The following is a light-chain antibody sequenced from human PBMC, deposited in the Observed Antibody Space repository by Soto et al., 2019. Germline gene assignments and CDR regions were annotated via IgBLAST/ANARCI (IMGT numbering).Light chain of an antibody. V-gene: IGLV1-40*01. CDR1: GSNIGAGYD. CDR2: DNN. J-gene: IGLJ2*01. Sequence: QSVLTQPPSVSGAPGQRVTISCTGSGSNIGAGYDVHWYQHLPGTAPKLLIYDNNNRPSGVPDRFSGSKSGTSASLAITGLQAEDEADYYCQSYDSSLSGSVVFGGGTKLTVL. CDR3: QSYDSSLSGSVV.